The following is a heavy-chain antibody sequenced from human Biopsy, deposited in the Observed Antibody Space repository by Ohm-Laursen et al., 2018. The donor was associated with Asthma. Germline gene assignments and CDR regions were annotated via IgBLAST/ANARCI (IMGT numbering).Heavy chain of an antibody. Sequence: SLRLSCAALRFTYEMHWVRQAPGKGLEWVAVISYDRSSIYYADSVKGRFTISRDNSKHTMYLHMNSLRGDDTAIYYCGKDSSEVEAADEYWGQGTLVTVSS. V-gene: IGHV3-30-3*01. CDR1: RFTYE. J-gene: IGHJ4*02. CDR3: GKDSSEVEAADEY. D-gene: IGHD2-15*01. CDR2: ISYDRSSI.